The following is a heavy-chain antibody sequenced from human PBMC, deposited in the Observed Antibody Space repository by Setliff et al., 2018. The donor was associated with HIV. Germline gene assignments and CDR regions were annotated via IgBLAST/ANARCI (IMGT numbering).Heavy chain of an antibody. Sequence: GASVKVSCKASGYTFTSNDINWVRQGTGQGLEWMGWMNPNSGKAGYAPNFQGRVTVTRNTSIRTAYMELSSLRSEDTAVYYCVREGNSDAFDIWGQGTMVTVSS. CDR2: MNPNSGKA. J-gene: IGHJ3*02. D-gene: IGHD4-4*01. CDR3: VREGNSDAFDI. V-gene: IGHV1-8*01. CDR1: GYTFTSND.